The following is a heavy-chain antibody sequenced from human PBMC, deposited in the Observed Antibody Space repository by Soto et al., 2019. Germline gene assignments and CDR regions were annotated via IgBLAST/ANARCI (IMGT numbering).Heavy chain of an antibody. CDR3: ARRYSSGWYLDY. CDR1: GFTFSSYA. J-gene: IGHJ4*02. Sequence: EVQLLESGGGLVQPGGSLRLSCAASGFTFSSYAMSWVRHAPGKGLEWVSAISGSGGSTYYADSVKGRFTISRDNSKNTLYLQMNSLRAEDTAVYYCARRYSSGWYLDYWGQGTLVTVSS. CDR2: ISGSGGST. D-gene: IGHD6-19*01. V-gene: IGHV3-23*01.